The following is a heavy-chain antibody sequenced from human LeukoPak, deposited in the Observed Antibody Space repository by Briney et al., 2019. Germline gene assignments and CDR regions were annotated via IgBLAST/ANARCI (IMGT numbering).Heavy chain of an antibody. CDR1: GFTFSSYA. J-gene: IGHJ3*02. CDR3: ARTTYGGVLDAFDI. D-gene: IGHD4-23*01. Sequence: PGGSLRLSCAASGFTFSSYAMSWVRQAPGKGLEWVSAISGSGGSTYYADSVKGRFTISRDNSKSTLYLQMNSLRAEDTAVYCCARTTYGGVLDAFDIWGQGTMVTVSS. V-gene: IGHV3-23*01. CDR2: ISGSGGST.